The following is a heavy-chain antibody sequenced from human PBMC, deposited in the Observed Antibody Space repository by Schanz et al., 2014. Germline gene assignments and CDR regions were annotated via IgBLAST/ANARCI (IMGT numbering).Heavy chain of an antibody. V-gene: IGHV3-30*03. CDR1: GFSFSDYG. CDR2: ISYHGSER. J-gene: IGHJ4*02. Sequence: QVQLVESGGGVVQPGRSLRLSCAGSGFSFSDYGMHWVRQAPGRGLEWVAVISYHGSERYYADSVKGRFTISRDNSKNTLYLQMNSLRDEDTAVYYCARDRGGWFEMDYWGQGTLVTVAS. CDR3: ARDRGGWFEMDY. D-gene: IGHD6-19*01.